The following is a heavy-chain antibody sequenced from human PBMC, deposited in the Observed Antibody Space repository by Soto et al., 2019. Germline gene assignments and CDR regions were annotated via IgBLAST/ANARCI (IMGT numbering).Heavy chain of an antibody. CDR3: ARGNAMGYSGYDYVPKIFDY. CDR1: GGTFSSYA. Sequence: SVKVSYKASGGTFSSYAISWVRQAPGQGLEWMGGIIPIFGTANYAQKFQGRVTITADESTSTAYMELSSLRSEDTAVYYCARGNAMGYSGYDYVPKIFDYWGQGTLVTVSS. D-gene: IGHD5-12*01. CDR2: IIPIFGTA. J-gene: IGHJ4*02. V-gene: IGHV1-69*13.